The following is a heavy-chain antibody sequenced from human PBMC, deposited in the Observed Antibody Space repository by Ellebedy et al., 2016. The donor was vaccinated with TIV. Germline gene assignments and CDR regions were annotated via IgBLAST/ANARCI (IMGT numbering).Heavy chain of an antibody. V-gene: IGHV4-39*07. CDR2: IYYSGST. J-gene: IGHJ3*02. D-gene: IGHD1-1*01. CDR3: ARGRSLEGFDI. Sequence: GSLRLSCPVSGGSISSSTYYWGWIRQPPGKGLEWIGSIYYSGSTYYNPSLKRRVTISVDTSKNHFSLKLSSVTAADTAVFFCARGRSLEGFDIWGQGTLVTVSS. CDR1: GGSISSSTYY.